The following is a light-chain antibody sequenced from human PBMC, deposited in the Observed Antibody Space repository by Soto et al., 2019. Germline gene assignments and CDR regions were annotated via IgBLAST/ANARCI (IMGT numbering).Light chain of an antibody. J-gene: IGKJ1*01. V-gene: IGKV1-5*01. CDR3: QQYNSYPWT. CDR1: QSISSW. Sequence: DIQMSPSPFSVSASVVDRVTITCRASQSISSWLAWYQQKPGKAPKLLIYDASSLESGVPSRFSGSGSGTEFTLTISSLQPDDFATYYCQQYNSYPWTFGQGTKVDIK. CDR2: DAS.